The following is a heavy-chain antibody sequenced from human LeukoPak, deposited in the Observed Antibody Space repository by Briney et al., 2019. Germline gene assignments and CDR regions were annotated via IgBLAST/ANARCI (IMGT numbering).Heavy chain of an antibody. CDR1: GYTFINYG. V-gene: IGHV1-18*01. Sequence: GASVKVSCKASGYTFINYGVTWARQAPGQGLEWMGWISASNGNTNYAQKLQGRVTMTTETSTSTAYMELRSLRSDDTAVYYCARALSRGYSGYDYGLGYWGQGTLVTVSS. CDR2: ISASNGNT. J-gene: IGHJ4*02. CDR3: ARALSRGYSGYDYGLGY. D-gene: IGHD5-12*01.